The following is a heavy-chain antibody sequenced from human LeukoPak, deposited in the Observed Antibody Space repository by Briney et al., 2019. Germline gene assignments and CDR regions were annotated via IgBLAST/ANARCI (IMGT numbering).Heavy chain of an antibody. Sequence: GGSLRLSCAASGFTLSNYWMHWVRQAPGKGLVWVSRLSTDGRSTSYADSVKGRFTISRDNAKNTLYLQMGSLRAEDSAVYYCARDGSLRDGVWFDSWGQGILVTVSS. D-gene: IGHD1-26*01. J-gene: IGHJ5*01. V-gene: IGHV3-74*01. CDR1: GFTLSNYW. CDR3: ARDGSLRDGVWFDS. CDR2: LSTDGRST.